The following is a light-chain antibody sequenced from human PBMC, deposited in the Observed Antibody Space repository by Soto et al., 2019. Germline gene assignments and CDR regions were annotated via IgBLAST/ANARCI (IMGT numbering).Light chain of an antibody. CDR3: SSYTSGSTPYV. J-gene: IGLJ1*01. CDR2: DVT. Sequence: QSALTQPASVSGSPGQSITISCTGTSSDVGAYDYVSWYQQYPGKAPKLMIYDVTDRPSGVSDRFFGSKSGNTASLTISGLQAEDEADYYCSSYTSGSTPYVFGTGT. CDR1: SSDVGAYDY. V-gene: IGLV2-14*03.